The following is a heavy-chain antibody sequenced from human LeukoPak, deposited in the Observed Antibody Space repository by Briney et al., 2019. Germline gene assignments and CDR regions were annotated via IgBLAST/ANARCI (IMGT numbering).Heavy chain of an antibody. CDR2: IYYSGST. Sequence: PSETLSLTCTVSGGSISSSSYYWGWIRQPPGKGLEWIGSIYYSGSTYYNPSLKSRVTISVDTSKNQFSLKLSSVTAADTAVYYCARDISSSWYNWFDPWGQGTLVTVSS. J-gene: IGHJ5*02. V-gene: IGHV4-39*02. CDR1: GGSISSSSYY. D-gene: IGHD6-13*01. CDR3: ARDISSSWYNWFDP.